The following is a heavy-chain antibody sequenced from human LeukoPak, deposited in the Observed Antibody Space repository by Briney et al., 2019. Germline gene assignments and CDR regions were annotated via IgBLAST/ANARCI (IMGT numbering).Heavy chain of an antibody. CDR2: IYYSGST. CDR1: GGSISSYY. D-gene: IGHD4-17*01. Sequence: SETLSLTCTVSGGSISSYYWSWIRQPPGKGLEWIGYIYYSGSTNYNPSLKSLVTISVDTSKNQFSLKVSSVTAADTAVYYCARHGDHGDYFDYWGQGILVTVSS. J-gene: IGHJ4*02. CDR3: ARHGDHGDYFDY. V-gene: IGHV4-59*08.